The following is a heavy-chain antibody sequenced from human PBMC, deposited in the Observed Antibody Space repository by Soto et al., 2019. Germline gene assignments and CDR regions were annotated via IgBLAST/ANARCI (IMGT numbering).Heavy chain of an antibody. J-gene: IGHJ4*02. CDR1: GGRIRISSHS. V-gene: IGHV4-39*02. Sequence: SETRCVTCSLCGGRIRISSHSRDCIRQSPGTGLEWIGGIDESANTYYNPSLKSRVIISVDTSKNHFSLKLISVPAADSGFYYCATEGGYVDYWGQGTMVTASS. CDR3: ATEGGYVDY. D-gene: IGHD3-16*01. CDR2: IDESANT.